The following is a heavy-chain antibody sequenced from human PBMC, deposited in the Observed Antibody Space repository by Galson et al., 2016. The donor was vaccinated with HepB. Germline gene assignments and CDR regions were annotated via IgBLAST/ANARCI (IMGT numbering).Heavy chain of an antibody. Sequence: SLRLSCAASGFTFINYAMSWVRQAPGKGLEWVSGISGTDGRTLYADSVKGRFTISRDNSKNTLYLQMNSLRADDTAVYYCARVHYDYGSPSCIDSWGRGILVTVS. CDR3: ARVHYDYGSPSCIDS. V-gene: IGHV3-23*01. CDR1: GFTFINYA. CDR2: ISGTDGRT. J-gene: IGHJ5*01. D-gene: IGHD3-10*01.